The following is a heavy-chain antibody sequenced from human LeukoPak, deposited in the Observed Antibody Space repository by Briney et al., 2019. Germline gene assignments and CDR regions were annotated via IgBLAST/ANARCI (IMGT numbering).Heavy chain of an antibody. CDR1: GGSISSSNSY. D-gene: IGHD3/OR15-3a*01. CDR3: ARQTGSGLFILP. Sequence: SETLSLTCTVSGGSISSSNSYWGWIRQPPGKGLEWIGSIYYSGNTYYNASLKSQVSISIDTSKNQFSLRLTSVTAADTAVYYCARQTGSGLFILPGGQGALVTVSS. CDR2: IYYSGNT. J-gene: IGHJ4*02. V-gene: IGHV4-39*01.